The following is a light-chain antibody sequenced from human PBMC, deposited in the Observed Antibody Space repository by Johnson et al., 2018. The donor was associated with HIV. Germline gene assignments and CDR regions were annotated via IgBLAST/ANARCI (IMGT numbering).Light chain of an antibody. CDR3: AAWDDSLNGFYV. V-gene: IGLV1-47*01. CDR2: RNN. CDR1: SSNIGNNY. J-gene: IGLJ1*01. Sequence: QSVLTQPPSVSAAPGQKVTISCSGSSSNIGNNYISWYQQHPGTAPKLLIYRNNQRPSGVPDRFSGSKSGPSASLAISGLQAEDEAEYYCAAWDDSLNGFYVFGSGTKVTVL.